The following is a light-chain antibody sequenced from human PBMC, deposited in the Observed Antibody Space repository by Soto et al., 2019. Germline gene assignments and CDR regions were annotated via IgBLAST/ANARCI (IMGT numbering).Light chain of an antibody. CDR1: SSDVGAYNF. Sequence: QSALTQPPSASGSPGQSVTISCAGSSSDVGAYNFVSWYQQHPGKTPKLLIYEVTKRPSGVPDRFSASKSANTASLTVSGLQAEDEADYYCSSYAGSNNLVFGGGTKVTVL. V-gene: IGLV2-8*01. CDR2: EVT. J-gene: IGLJ2*01. CDR3: SSYAGSNNLV.